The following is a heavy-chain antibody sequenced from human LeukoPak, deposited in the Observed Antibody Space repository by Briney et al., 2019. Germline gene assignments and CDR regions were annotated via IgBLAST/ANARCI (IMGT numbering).Heavy chain of an antibody. V-gene: IGHV3-53*01. CDR2: IYSGGST. CDR1: GFTVSSKY. CDR3: AKDEERRLGSSSSPLY. D-gene: IGHD6-6*01. Sequence: GGSLRLSCVASGFTVSSKYMSWVRQAPGKGLEWVSVIYSGGSTYYGESVKGRFTISRDNSKNTVYLQMNALRAEDSAVYYCAKDEERRLGSSSSPLYWGQGTLVTVSS. J-gene: IGHJ4*02.